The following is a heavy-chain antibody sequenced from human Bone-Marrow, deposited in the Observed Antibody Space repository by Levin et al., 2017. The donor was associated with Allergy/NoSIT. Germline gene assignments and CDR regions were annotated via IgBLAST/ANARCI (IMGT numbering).Heavy chain of an antibody. CDR2: ISDSGGST. CDR3: AIGSCSGRMCSYYFYYMDV. V-gene: IGHV3-23*01. D-gene: IGHD2-15*01. J-gene: IGHJ6*03. CDR1: GFTFSAYA. Sequence: GESLKISCAASGFTFSAYAMNWVRQAPGKGLEWISVISDSGGSTYYADSVKGRFAISRDNSKKTLYLQMNSLRAEDTAVYYCAIGSCSGRMCSYYFYYMDVWGKGTTVTVSS.